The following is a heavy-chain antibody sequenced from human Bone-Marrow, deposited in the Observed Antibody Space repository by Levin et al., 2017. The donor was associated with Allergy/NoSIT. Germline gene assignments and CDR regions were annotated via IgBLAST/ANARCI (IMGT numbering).Heavy chain of an antibody. CDR1: GFTFSNYA. CDR2: ISGSGGST. D-gene: IGHD6-13*01. V-gene: IGHV3-23*01. J-gene: IGHJ4*02. CDR3: ATRTHPSTDIAGSW. Sequence: PGESLKISCAASGFTFSNYAMSWVRQAPGKGLEWVSGISGSGGSTYYADSVRGRFTISRDNSRTTLYLQMNSLRAEDTAIYYCATRTHPSTDIAGSWWGQGTLVTVSS.